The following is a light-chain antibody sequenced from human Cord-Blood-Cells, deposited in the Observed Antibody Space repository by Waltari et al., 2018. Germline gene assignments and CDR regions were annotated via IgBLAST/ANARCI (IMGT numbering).Light chain of an antibody. CDR1: SSDVGGYNY. CDR3: CSYAGSYV. J-gene: IGLJ1*01. CDR2: DVS. V-gene: IGLV2-11*01. Sequence: QSALTQPRSVSGSPGQSVTISCTGTSSDVGGYNYVSWYQQHPGKAPKLMRYDVSKPPSGVPDRFSGSKSGNTASLTISGLQAEDEADYYCCSYAGSYVFGTGTKVTVL.